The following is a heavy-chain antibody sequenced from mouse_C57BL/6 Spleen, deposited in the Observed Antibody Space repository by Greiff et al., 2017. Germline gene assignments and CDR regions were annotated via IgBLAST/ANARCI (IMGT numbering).Heavy chain of an antibody. V-gene: IGHV1-52*01. CDR3: ARPPHYYGSPYWYFDV. CDR2: IDPSDSET. CDR1: GYTFTSYW. J-gene: IGHJ1*03. Sequence: QVQLKQPGAELVRPGSSVKLSCKASGYTFTSYWMHWVKQRPIQGLEWIGNIDPSDSETHYNQKFKDKATLTVDKSSSTAYMQLSSLTSEDSAVYYCARPPHYYGSPYWYFDVWGTGTTVTVSS. D-gene: IGHD1-1*01.